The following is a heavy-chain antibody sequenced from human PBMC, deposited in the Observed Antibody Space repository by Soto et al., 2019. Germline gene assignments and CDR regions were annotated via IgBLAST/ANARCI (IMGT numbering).Heavy chain of an antibody. D-gene: IGHD3-22*01. CDR3: ARDPRSEDSNLYYFDY. Sequence: QVQLVQSGAEVKKPGSSVKVSCKASGGTFSSYTISWVRQAPGQGLEWMGRIIPILGIANHAQKFQGRVTITADKSTSTAYMELSSLRSEDTAAYYCARDPRSEDSNLYYFDYWAQETLDTVSS. V-gene: IGHV1-69*08. CDR1: GGTFSSYT. CDR2: IIPILGIA. J-gene: IGHJ4*02.